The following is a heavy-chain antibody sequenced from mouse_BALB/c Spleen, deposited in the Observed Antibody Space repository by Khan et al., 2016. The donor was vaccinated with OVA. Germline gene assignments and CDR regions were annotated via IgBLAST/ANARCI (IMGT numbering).Heavy chain of an antibody. CDR3: ARDRINY. V-gene: IGHV1-7*01. CDR1: GYTFTSYW. Sequence: QIQLVQSGAELAKPGASVKMSCTASGYTFTSYWMHWIKQRPGQGLEWIGYINPTSGYTDYNQKFKDKATLTADKSSSTAYMQLSSLTSDDSAVYYCARDRINYWGHGTALKVSS. J-gene: IGHJ2*01. CDR2: INPTSGYT.